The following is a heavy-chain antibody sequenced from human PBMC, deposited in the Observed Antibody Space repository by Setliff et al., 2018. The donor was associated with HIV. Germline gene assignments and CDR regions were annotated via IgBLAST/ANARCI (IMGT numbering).Heavy chain of an antibody. J-gene: IGHJ1*01. CDR2: VSGYRGIT. D-gene: IGHD3-22*01. CDR3: ATVRRYYYDSSGQEYFQH. CDR1: GYTFTDYF. V-gene: IGHV1-18*04. Sequence: ASVKVSCKASGYTFTDYFIHWVRQAPGQGLEWMGWVSGYRGITYYAQKFQDRVTMTTDTSTDTAYMELSSLRSEDTAVYYCATVRRYYYDSSGQEYFQHWGQGTLVTVSS.